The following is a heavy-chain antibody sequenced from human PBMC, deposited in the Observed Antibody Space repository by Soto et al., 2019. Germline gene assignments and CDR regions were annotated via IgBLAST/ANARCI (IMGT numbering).Heavy chain of an antibody. Sequence: ASVKVSCKVSGYTLTELSMHWVRRAPGEGLEWMGGFDPEDGETIYAQKFQGRVTMTEDTSTDTAYMELSSLRSEDTAVYYCATDQGSGWYYFDYWGQGTLVTVSS. D-gene: IGHD6-19*01. V-gene: IGHV1-24*01. CDR3: ATDQGSGWYYFDY. J-gene: IGHJ4*02. CDR2: FDPEDGET. CDR1: GYTLTELS.